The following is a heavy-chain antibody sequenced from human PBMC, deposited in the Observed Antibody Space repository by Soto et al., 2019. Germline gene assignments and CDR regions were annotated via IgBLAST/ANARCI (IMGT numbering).Heavy chain of an antibody. V-gene: IGHV3-23*01. Sequence: EVQLLESGGGLVQPGGSLRLSCEASGFIFSSDAMSWVRQAPGQGLEWVSAIVGDGSKTYYTDYVQGRFTISRDNSKDTLYFRLNSLKAEDTAVYYCASMNLGTIDYLGQGTLVTVSS. CDR2: IVGDGSKT. CDR3: ASMNLGTIDY. D-gene: IGHD3-16*01. CDR1: GFIFSSDA. J-gene: IGHJ4*02.